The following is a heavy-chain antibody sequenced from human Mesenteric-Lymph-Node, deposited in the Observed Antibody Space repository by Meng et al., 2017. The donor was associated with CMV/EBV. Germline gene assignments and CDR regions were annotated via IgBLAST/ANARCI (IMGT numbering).Heavy chain of an antibody. Sequence: ASVKVSCKTSGYTFSGYYIHWVRQAPGQGLEWMGWINPHSGDTNNAQKFQGRVTMTRDTSISTAYLELSGLRSDDTAVYYCARGHYYYGLDVWGQGTTVTVSS. V-gene: IGHV1-2*02. CDR1: GYTFSGYY. CDR3: ARGHYYYGLDV. CDR2: INPHSGDT. J-gene: IGHJ6*02.